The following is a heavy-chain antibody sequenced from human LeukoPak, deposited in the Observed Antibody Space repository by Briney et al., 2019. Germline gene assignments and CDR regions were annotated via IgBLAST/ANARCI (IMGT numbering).Heavy chain of an antibody. Sequence: ASVKVSCKASGYTFTGYYMHWVRQAPGQGLEWMGWINPNSGGTNYAQKFQGRVTMTRDTSISTAHMELSRLRSDDTAVYYCARVVHYYYYMDVWGKGTTVTVSS. CDR3: ARVVHYYYYMDV. V-gene: IGHV1-2*02. CDR2: INPNSGGT. CDR1: GYTFTGYY. J-gene: IGHJ6*03.